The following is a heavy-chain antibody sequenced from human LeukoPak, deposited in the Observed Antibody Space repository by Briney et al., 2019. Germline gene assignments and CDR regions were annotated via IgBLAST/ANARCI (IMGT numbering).Heavy chain of an antibody. CDR3: ASRGVRLLWCPGSHFDA. Sequence: ASVKVSCKASGYTFTGYYMHWVRQAPGQGLEWMGWINPNSGGTNYAQKFQGRVTMTRDTSISTAYMELSRLRSDDTAVYYCASRGVRLLWCPGSHFDAWGQGTLVTVSS. CDR1: GYTFTGYY. J-gene: IGHJ5*02. D-gene: IGHD3-10*01. V-gene: IGHV1-2*02. CDR2: INPNSGGT.